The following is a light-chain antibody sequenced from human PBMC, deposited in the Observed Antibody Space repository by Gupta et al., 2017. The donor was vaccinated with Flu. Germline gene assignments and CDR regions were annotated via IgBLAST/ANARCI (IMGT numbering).Light chain of an antibody. V-gene: IGKV1-27*01. Sequence: PSSPSASVGDRVTITCRASQGISNHLAWYQQRPGKVPKLLIYSTSTLKSGVPSRFSGSGSGTEFTLTISSLQPEDVATYYCQKYSGAPHPFGQGTRLEI. J-gene: IGKJ5*01. CDR1: QGISNH. CDR2: STS. CDR3: QKYSGAPHP.